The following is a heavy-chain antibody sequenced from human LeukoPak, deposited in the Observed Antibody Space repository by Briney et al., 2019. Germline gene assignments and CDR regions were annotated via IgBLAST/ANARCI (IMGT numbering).Heavy chain of an antibody. CDR1: GFTFNTYA. Sequence: GGSLRLSCAASGFTFNTYAMNWVRQAPGRGLEWVSSISGSGENTYYADSVKGRFTISRDNSKNTLSLQMNSLRAEDTAVYYCAKGSVNYDILTGSYFDYWGQGTLVTVSS. D-gene: IGHD3-9*01. CDR2: ISGSGENT. J-gene: IGHJ4*02. CDR3: AKGSVNYDILTGSYFDY. V-gene: IGHV3-23*01.